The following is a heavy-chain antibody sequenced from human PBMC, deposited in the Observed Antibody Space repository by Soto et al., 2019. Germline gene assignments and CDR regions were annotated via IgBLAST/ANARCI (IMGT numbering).Heavy chain of an antibody. J-gene: IGHJ5*02. D-gene: IGHD5-12*01. Sequence: PSEDLSLTCAVYGGSFSGYYWSWIRQPPGKGLEWIGEINHSGSTNYNPSLKSRVTISVDTSKNQFSLKLSSVTAADTAVYYCARGYSGYQDWFDPWGQGTLVTVSS. CDR2: INHSGST. CDR1: GGSFSGYY. CDR3: ARGYSGYQDWFDP. V-gene: IGHV4-34*01.